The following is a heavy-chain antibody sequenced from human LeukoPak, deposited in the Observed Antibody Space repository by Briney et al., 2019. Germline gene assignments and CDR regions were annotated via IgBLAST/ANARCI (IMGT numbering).Heavy chain of an antibody. CDR1: GNGFTTYW. CDR2: INPGDSDV. D-gene: IGHD2-8*01. Sequence: GESLKISCQVSGNGFTTYWIAWARQMPGKGLEWMGIINPGDSDVRYSPSFQGQVTISADKSITTAFLQWSSLKASDTAMYYCARLNGGFDYWGQGTLVTVSS. J-gene: IGHJ4*02. CDR3: ARLNGGFDY. V-gene: IGHV5-51*01.